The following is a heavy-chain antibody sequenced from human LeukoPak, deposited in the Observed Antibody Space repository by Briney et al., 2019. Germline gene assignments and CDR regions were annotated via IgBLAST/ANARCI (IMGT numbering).Heavy chain of an antibody. V-gene: IGHV4-59*05. CDR1: GGSISSYY. CDR2: IYYSGST. Sequence: ASETLSLTCTVSGGSISSYYWSWIRQPPGKGLEWIGSIYYSGSTYYNPSLKSRVTISVDTSKNQFSLKLSSVTAADTAVYYCARTLSYDFWSGHWDYWGQGTLVTVSS. J-gene: IGHJ4*02. D-gene: IGHD3-3*01. CDR3: ARTLSYDFWSGHWDY.